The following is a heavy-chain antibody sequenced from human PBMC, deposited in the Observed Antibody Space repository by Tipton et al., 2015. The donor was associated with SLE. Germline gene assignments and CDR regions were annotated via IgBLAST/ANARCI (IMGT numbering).Heavy chain of an antibody. D-gene: IGHD3-10*01. V-gene: IGHV5-51*03. CDR1: GYSFTNSW. Sequence: QSGPEAKKPGEALQISCKTSGYSFTNSWIVWFRHMPGKGLECMGMIDPSDSDTRYNPSFQGHVSMSIDRSTTTAYLQWRSLKASDTAMYFCARRWVQTVFDYWGQGTLVTVSS. CDR2: IDPSDSDT. J-gene: IGHJ4*02. CDR3: ARRWVQTVFDY.